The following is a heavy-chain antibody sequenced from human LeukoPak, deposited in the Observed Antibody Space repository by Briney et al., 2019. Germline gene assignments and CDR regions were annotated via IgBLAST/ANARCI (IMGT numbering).Heavy chain of an antibody. D-gene: IGHD6-13*01. J-gene: IGHJ5*02. V-gene: IGHV1-2*02. CDR3: ASLIAAAGRGWFDP. CDR2: INPNSGGT. CDR1: GYTFTVYY. Sequence: GASVEVSCKASGYTFTVYYMHWVRQAPGQGLEWMGWINPNSGGTNYAQKFQGRVTMTSDTSISTAYMELSRLRSDDTAVYYCASLIAAAGRGWFDPWGQGTLVTVSS.